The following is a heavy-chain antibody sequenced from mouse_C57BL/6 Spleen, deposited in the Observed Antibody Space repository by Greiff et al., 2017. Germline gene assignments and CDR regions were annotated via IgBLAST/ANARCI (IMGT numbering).Heavy chain of an antibody. J-gene: IGHJ4*01. CDR2: IDPANGNT. V-gene: IGHV14-3*01. D-gene: IGHD1-1*01. CDR1: GFNIKNTY. Sequence: VQLQQSVAELVRPGASVKLSCTASGFNIKNTYMHWVKQRPEQGLEWIGRIDPANGNTKYAPKFQGKATITADTSSNTAYLQLSSLTSEDTAIXSCALYYYGSSYGAMDYWGQGTSVTVSS. CDR3: ALYYYGSSYGAMDY.